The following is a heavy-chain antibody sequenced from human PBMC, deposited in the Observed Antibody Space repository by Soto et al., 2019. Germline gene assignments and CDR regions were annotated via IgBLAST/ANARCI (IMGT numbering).Heavy chain of an antibody. J-gene: IGHJ4*02. D-gene: IGHD6-13*01. V-gene: IGHV3-33*06. CDR1: GFIFSSYG. Sequence: QVQLVESGGGVVQPGRSLRLSCVASGFIFSSYGMHWVRQAPGKGLEWVAVVWFDGSNEFYADSVKGRLTISRDNSKKTLFLQMNSLRAEDTAVYYCAKMVGVSVAAAGFDLWGQGTLVTVSS. CDR2: VWFDGSNE. CDR3: AKMVGVSVAAAGFDL.